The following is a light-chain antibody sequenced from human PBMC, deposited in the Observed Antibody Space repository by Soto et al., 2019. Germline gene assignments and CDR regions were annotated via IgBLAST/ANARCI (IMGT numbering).Light chain of an antibody. CDR2: DVS. CDR1: QGVTTN. CDR3: QQYNNWPLS. Sequence: ITRAPASWSVPPRERVTLSWRAGQGVTTNFAWYQQKSGQSPRLLIFDVSTRVTGVPARFSGTGSETDFTLTITGLQSEDFAVYFCQQYNNWPLSFGQGTRLEIK. V-gene: IGKV3-15*01. J-gene: IGKJ5*01.